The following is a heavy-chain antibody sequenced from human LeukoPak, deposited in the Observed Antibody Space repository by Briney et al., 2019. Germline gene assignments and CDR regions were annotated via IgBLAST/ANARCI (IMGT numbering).Heavy chain of an antibody. CDR3: ARDGYSGNDGL. CDR2: IYHSGST. V-gene: IGHV4-4*02. J-gene: IGHJ4*02. CDR1: GGSISSGNW. Sequence: SETLSLTCAVSGGSISSGNWWSWVRQPPGKGLEWIGEIYHSGSTNYNPSVKSRVTISVDTSKNQFSLKLSSVTAADTAVYYCARDGYSGNDGLWGQGSLVTVSS. D-gene: IGHD5-12*01.